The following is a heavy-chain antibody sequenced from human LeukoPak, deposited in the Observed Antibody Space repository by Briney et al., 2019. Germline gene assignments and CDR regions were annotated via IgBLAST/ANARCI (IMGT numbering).Heavy chain of an antibody. J-gene: IGHJ4*02. CDR1: GGSISSSSYY. Sequence: PSETLSLTCTVSGGSISSSSYYWGWVRQPPGKGLEWIGSIYYSGSTYYNPSLKSRVTISVDTSKNQFSLKLSSVTAADTAVYYCARDPRNVDTASYFDYWGQGTLVTVSS. CDR2: IYYSGST. D-gene: IGHD5-18*01. CDR3: ARDPRNVDTASYFDY. V-gene: IGHV4-39*07.